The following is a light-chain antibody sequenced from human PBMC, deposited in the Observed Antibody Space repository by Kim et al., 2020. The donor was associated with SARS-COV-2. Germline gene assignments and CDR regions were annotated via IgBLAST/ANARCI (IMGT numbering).Light chain of an antibody. CDR1: QDISID. J-gene: IGKJ2*03. V-gene: IGKV1D-8*01. Sequence: SASTGDTVTISCRVSQDISIDLAWYQQKPGRTPDVLISGASTLQSEVPSRFSGSGSGTDFTLTISGLQSEDFATYYCQQYYGFPHSFGQGTKLGI. CDR2: GAS. CDR3: QQYYGFPHS.